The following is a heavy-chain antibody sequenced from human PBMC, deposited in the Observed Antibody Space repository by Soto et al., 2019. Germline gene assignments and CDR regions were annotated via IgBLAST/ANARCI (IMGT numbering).Heavy chain of an antibody. D-gene: IGHD2-2*01. CDR3: ARNWNLALVPAAYSDY. J-gene: IGHJ4*02. CDR1: NFSVLTSIYY. V-gene: IGHV4-39*01. Sequence: SETLSLTCTVSNFSVLTSIYYWAWIRQPPGKGLEWVGTVYYTGTTYYNPSLQSRVTISIDTSKNQFSLNLNSVTAADTAVYYCARNWNLALVPAAYSDYWGQGKLVTVSS. CDR2: VYYTGTT.